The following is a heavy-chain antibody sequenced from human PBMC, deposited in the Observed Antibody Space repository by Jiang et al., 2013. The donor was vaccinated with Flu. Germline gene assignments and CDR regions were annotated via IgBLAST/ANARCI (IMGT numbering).Heavy chain of an antibody. D-gene: IGHD6-19*01. J-gene: IGHJ3*02. CDR2: IYPGDSDT. Sequence: GAEVKKPGESLKISCKGPKYGFSNFWIAWVRQMPGKGLEWMGVIYPGDSDTRYSPSFQGQVTISADKSINAVYLQWSSLKASDTAMYYCARRAKSQWLVDYSFDIWGQGAMVTVSP. CDR3: ARRAKSQWLVDYSFDI. V-gene: IGHV5-51*01. CDR1: KYGFSNFW.